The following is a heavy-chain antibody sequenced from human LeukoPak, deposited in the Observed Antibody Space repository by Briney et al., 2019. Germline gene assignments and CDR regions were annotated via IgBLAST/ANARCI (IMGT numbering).Heavy chain of an antibody. CDR3: ARHFDRDGYTSNAFDI. J-gene: IGHJ3*02. CDR2: MYYSGST. D-gene: IGHD5-24*01. CDR1: GGSISSSSYY. V-gene: IGHV4-39*01. Sequence: SETLSLTCTVSGGSISSSSYYWGWIRQPPGKGLERIGSMYYSGSTYYNASLRSRLTISVDTSKNQFSLKLSSVTAADTAVYYCARHFDRDGYTSNAFDIWGQGTMVTVSS.